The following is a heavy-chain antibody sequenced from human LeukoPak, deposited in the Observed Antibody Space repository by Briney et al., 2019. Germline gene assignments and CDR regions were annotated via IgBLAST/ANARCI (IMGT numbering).Heavy chain of an antibody. Sequence: ASVKVSCKVSGYTLTELSMHWVRQAPGKGLEWMGGFDPEDGETIYAQKFQGRVTITADESTSTAYMELRSLRSDDTAVYYCARGPAIRGVISNWFDPWGQGTLVTVSS. D-gene: IGHD3-10*01. V-gene: IGHV1-24*01. CDR3: ARGPAIRGVISNWFDP. CDR1: GYTLTELS. CDR2: FDPEDGET. J-gene: IGHJ5*02.